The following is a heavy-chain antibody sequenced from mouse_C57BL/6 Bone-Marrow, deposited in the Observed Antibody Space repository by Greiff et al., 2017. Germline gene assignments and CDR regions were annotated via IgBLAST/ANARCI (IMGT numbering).Heavy chain of an antibody. CDR3: ARRDYGIDYAMDY. V-gene: IGHV3-6*01. D-gene: IGHD2-1*01. Sequence: EPGPGLVKPSQSLSLTCSVTGYSITSGYYWNWIRQFPGNKLEWMGYISYDGSNNYNPSLKNRISITRDTSKNQFFLKLNSVTTEDTATYYCARRDYGIDYAMDYWGQGTSVTGSS. CDR1: GYSITSGYY. J-gene: IGHJ4*01. CDR2: ISYDGSN.